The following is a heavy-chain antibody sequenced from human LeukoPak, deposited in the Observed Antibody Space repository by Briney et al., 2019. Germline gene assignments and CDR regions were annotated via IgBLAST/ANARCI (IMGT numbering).Heavy chain of an antibody. Sequence: ALVKVSCKASGYTFTSYGISWVRQAPGQGLEWMGWISAYNGNTNYAQKLQGRVTMTTDTSTSTAYMELRSLRSDDTAVYYCARGAYCGGDCLPHDAFDIWGQGTMVTVSS. D-gene: IGHD2-21*01. CDR2: ISAYNGNT. CDR3: ARGAYCGGDCLPHDAFDI. CDR1: GYTFTSYG. J-gene: IGHJ3*02. V-gene: IGHV1-18*01.